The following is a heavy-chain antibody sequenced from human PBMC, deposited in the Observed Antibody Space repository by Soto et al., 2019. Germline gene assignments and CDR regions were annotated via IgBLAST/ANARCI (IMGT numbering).Heavy chain of an antibody. CDR3: ASGNSSGWYNWFDP. V-gene: IGHV6-1*01. D-gene: IGHD6-19*01. J-gene: IGHJ5*02. CDR1: GDSVSSNSAA. CDR2: TYYRSKWYN. Sequence: SETLSLTCAISGDSVSSNSAAWNWIRQSPSRGLEWLGRTYYRSKWYNDYAVSVKSRITINPDTSKNQFSLQLNSVTPEDTAVYYCASGNSSGWYNWFDPWGQGTLVTVSS.